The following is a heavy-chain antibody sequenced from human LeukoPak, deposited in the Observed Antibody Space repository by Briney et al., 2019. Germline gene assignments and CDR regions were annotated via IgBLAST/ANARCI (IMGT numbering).Heavy chain of an antibody. CDR3: ARGLPDPGFDY. Sequence: GGSLRLSCAASGFTFSSYGMHWVRQAPGKGLEWVAVIWYDGSNKYYADSVKGRFTISRDNSKNTLYLQMNSLRAEDTAVYYCARGLPDPGFDYWGQGTLVTVSS. CDR2: IWYDGSNK. CDR1: GFTFSSYG. J-gene: IGHJ4*02. V-gene: IGHV3-33*01.